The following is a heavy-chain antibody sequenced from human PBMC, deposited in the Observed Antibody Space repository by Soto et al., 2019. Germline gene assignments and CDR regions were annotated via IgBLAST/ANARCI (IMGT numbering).Heavy chain of an antibody. CDR2: INPGNSDA. D-gene: IGHD3-3*01. J-gene: IGHJ6*02. CDR1: ESTFTNYW. Sequence: GESLKISCKGSESTFTNYWIGWARQMPGKGLEWMGIINPGNSDARYSPYFQGQVTISADKSINSVYLQWSSLKASDTATYYCARLGFNYDFLSGYYNVHHYYGIDVWGQGTTVTVSS. CDR3: ARLGFNYDFLSGYYNVHHYYGIDV. V-gene: IGHV5-51*01.